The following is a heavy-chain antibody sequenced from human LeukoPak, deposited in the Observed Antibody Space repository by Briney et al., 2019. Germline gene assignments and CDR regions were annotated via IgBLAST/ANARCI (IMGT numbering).Heavy chain of an antibody. V-gene: IGHV4-31*03. CDR3: AXATMIVVVITTDPGAFDI. J-gene: IGHJ3*02. D-gene: IGHD3-22*01. Sequence: SETLSLTCTVSGGSISSGGYYWSWIRQHPGKGLEWIGYIYYSGSTYYNPSLKSRVTISVDTSKNQFSLKLSSVTAADTAVYYYAXATMIVVVITTDPGAFDIWGQGTMVTVSS. CDR2: IYYSGST. CDR1: GGSISSGGYY.